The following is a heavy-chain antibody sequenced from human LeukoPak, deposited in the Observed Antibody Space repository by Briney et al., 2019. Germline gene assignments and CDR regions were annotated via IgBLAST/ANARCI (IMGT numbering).Heavy chain of an antibody. CDR2: INNDGTST. D-gene: IGHD3-22*01. Sequence: PGGSLRLSCADSGFTFSSYWMHWVRQAPGKGLVWVSRINNDGTSTSYADSVKGRFTISRDNAKNTLYLQMNSLRAEDTAVYYCASTLNSSSYHYAFDIWGQGTMVTASS. CDR1: GFTFSSYW. CDR3: ASTLNSSSYHYAFDI. J-gene: IGHJ3*02. V-gene: IGHV3-74*01.